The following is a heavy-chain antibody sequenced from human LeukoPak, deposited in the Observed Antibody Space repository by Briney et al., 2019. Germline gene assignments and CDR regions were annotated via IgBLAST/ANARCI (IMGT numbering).Heavy chain of an antibody. CDR3: ARQAWDYYYGMDV. CDR1: GGSISSGDYY. J-gene: IGHJ6*02. V-gene: IGHV4-30-4*01. CDR2: IYYSGST. Sequence: PSQTLSLTCTVSGGSISSGDYYWSWIRQPPGKGLEWIGYIYYSGSTYYNPSLKSRVTISVDTSKNQFSLKLSSVTAADTAVYYCARQAWDYYYGMDVWGQGTTVTVSS. D-gene: IGHD7-27*01.